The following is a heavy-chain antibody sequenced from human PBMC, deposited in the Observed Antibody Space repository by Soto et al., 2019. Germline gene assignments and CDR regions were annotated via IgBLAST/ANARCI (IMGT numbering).Heavy chain of an antibody. D-gene: IGHD6-19*01. CDR3: AGHVNLQLAGTGVES. Sequence: PSETLSFTSTASGGSIRTYYWPWIRQPPGKGLEWIGYIYYSGSTNYNPSLKSRVTISVDTSKNQSSLKLISVTATDPAVYYCAGHVNLQLAGTGVESWGPGTLVTVSA. CDR2: IYYSGST. V-gene: IGHV4-59*08. CDR1: GGSIRTYY. J-gene: IGHJ4*02.